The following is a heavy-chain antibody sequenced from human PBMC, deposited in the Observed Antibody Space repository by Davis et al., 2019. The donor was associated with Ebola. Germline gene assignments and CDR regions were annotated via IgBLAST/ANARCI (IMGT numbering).Heavy chain of an antibody. CDR2: VRSDGHNT. V-gene: IGHV3-64D*06. Sequence: GGSLRLSCSAAGCSFSNYTMHWVRQAPGKGLECVSAVRSDGHNTYYADSVTGRFTISRDNSKNTLYLQMSSLRAEDTAGYYCVKGIVGTAKVYWGQGTLVTVSS. D-gene: IGHD1-26*01. CDR3: VKGIVGTAKVY. J-gene: IGHJ4*02. CDR1: GCSFSNYT.